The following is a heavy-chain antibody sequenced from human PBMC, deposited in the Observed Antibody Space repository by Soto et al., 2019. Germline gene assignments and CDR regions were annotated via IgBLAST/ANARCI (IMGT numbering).Heavy chain of an antibody. CDR3: ARGAGVNFDS. Sequence: QLQLQESGSGLVKPSQTLSLTCAVSGGSISSGGSSWTWIRQPPGKVLEWIGYIYHSGSTYYSPSLKSRVTISVDRSKNQFSLKLTSVTAADTAVYYCARGAGVNFDSWGQGTLVTVSS. CDR2: IYHSGST. V-gene: IGHV4-30-2*01. CDR1: GGSISSGGSS. J-gene: IGHJ4*02. D-gene: IGHD3-10*01.